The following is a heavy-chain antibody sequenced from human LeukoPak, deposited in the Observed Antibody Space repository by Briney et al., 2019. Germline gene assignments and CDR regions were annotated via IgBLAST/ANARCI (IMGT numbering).Heavy chain of an antibody. CDR3: ARDSCTNGVCFLGDY. CDR2: ISAYNGNT. J-gene: IGHJ4*02. CDR1: GYTFSSYG. D-gene: IGHD2-8*01. V-gene: IGHV1-18*01. Sequence: GASVKVSCKASGYTFSSYGISWVRQAPGQGLEWMGWISAYNGNTKYAEKFQGRVTLTTDTSTSTANMELRSLRSDDTAVYYCARDSCTNGVCFLGDYWDQGTLVTVSS.